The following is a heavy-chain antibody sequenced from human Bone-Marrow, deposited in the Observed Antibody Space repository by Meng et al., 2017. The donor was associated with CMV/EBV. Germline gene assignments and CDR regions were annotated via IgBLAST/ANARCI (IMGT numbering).Heavy chain of an antibody. CDR1: GFTVSSNS. Sequence: LSCAASGFTVSSNSLSCVRQAPGMGLECVSVIYSSCSTYYADSVKGRFTISRDNSKNTLYLQMNSLRAEDTAVYYCAMEYQLPPFDYWGQGTLVTVSS. J-gene: IGHJ4*02. V-gene: IGHV3-66*02. D-gene: IGHD2-2*01. CDR2: IYSSCST. CDR3: AMEYQLPPFDY.